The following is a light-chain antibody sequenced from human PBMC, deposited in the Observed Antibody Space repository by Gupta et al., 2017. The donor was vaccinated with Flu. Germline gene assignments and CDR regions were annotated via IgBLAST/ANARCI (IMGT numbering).Light chain of an antibody. Sequence: TLSFSPGERATLCCKGRQSGSSYLAWYQQKPCQAPRLLIYDASNRATGIPARFSGSGAGTDFTLTISSREPEDFAVYYCQQRSNWPPAVTFGPGTKVDIK. J-gene: IGKJ3*01. CDR1: QSGSSY. CDR3: QQRSNWPPAVT. CDR2: DAS. V-gene: IGKV3-11*01.